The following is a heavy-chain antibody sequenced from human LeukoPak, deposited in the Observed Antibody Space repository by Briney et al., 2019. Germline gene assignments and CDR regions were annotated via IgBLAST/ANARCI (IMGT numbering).Heavy chain of an antibody. Sequence: GGSLRLSCGASGFNLSAYYMDWVRQGPGKGPVWVSRLKNDGRGTKYADSVKGRFTISRDDAKNILYLQMTSLTVEDAAVYYCARTTLETQYFDRWGQGTLVTVSS. CDR3: ARTTLETQYFDR. CDR1: GFNLSAYY. J-gene: IGHJ4*02. D-gene: IGHD4-23*01. V-gene: IGHV3-74*03. CDR2: LKNDGRGT.